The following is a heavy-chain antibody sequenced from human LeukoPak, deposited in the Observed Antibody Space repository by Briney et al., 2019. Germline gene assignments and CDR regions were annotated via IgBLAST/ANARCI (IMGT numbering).Heavy chain of an antibody. V-gene: IGHV4-38-2*01. Sequence: SESLSLTCAVSGYSISSGYYWSWIRQPPGKGLEWIGSIYHRGSTYYNPSLKSRVTISVDTSKNQFSLKLSSVTAADTALYYCASPKYCSSTSCYIRDARYFQHWGQGTLVTVSS. D-gene: IGHD2-2*02. CDR3: ASPKYCSSTSCYIRDARYFQH. CDR1: GYSISSGYY. CDR2: IYHRGST. J-gene: IGHJ1*01.